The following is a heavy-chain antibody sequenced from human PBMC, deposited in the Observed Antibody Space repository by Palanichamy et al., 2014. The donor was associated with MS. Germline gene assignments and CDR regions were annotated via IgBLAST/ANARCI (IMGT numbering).Heavy chain of an antibody. D-gene: IGHD4-17*01. CDR2: ITDGGTST. CDR3: ARRRGVSYGDLVD. Sequence: EVQLLESGGGLVQPGGSLRLSCAASGFTFTNHAMSWVRQAPGKGLDWVSAITDGGTSTNYADSVKGRFTVSRDNSENTLYLQMNSLRVEDTAVYYCARRRGVSYGDLVDWGQGTLVIVSS. V-gene: IGHV3-23*01. J-gene: IGHJ4*02. CDR1: GFTFTNHA.